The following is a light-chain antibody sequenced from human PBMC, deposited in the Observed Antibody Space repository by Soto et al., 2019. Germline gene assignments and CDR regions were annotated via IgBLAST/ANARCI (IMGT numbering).Light chain of an antibody. Sequence: QSVLTQPPSASGTPGQRVTISCYGSSSNIGSNYVYWYQQLPGTAPKLLIYSNNQRPSGVPDRFSGSKSGTSASLAISGLWSEDEADYYCAAWDDSLSGDVFGTGTKLTVL. CDR2: SNN. CDR1: SSNIGSNY. V-gene: IGLV1-47*02. CDR3: AAWDDSLSGDV. J-gene: IGLJ1*01.